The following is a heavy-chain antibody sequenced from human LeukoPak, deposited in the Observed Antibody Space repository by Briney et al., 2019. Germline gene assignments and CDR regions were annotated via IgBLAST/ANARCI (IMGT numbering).Heavy chain of an antibody. CDR3: VRALGMSGDDFG. D-gene: IGHD5-12*01. Sequence: ASVKISCKTSGYTFTTYYIHWIRQAPGQGLEWMGVITPNDGRPTYAQKFQGRVALTMDTSTSTAYMELSSLRSEDTAVYYCVRALGMSGDDFGWGQGTLVTVSS. V-gene: IGHV1-46*01. CDR1: GYTFTTYY. J-gene: IGHJ4*02. CDR2: ITPNDGRP.